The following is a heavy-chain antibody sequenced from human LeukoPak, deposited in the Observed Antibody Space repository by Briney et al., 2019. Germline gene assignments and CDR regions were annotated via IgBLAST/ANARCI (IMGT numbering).Heavy chain of an antibody. Sequence: ASVKVSCKASGCTFTGYYMHWVRQAPGQGLEWMGWINPNSGGTNYAQKFQGRVTMTRDTSISTAYMELSRLRSDDTAVYYCARDGATRDYFDYWGQGTLVTVSS. J-gene: IGHJ4*02. V-gene: IGHV1-2*02. CDR2: INPNSGGT. CDR1: GCTFTGYY. D-gene: IGHD5-12*01. CDR3: ARDGATRDYFDY.